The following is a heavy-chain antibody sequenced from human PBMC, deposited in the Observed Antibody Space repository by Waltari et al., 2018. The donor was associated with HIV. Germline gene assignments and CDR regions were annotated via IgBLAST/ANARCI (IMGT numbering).Heavy chain of an antibody. CDR3: ARSILGYCTGGVCYPRRVYYGMDV. D-gene: IGHD2-8*02. J-gene: IGHJ6*02. Sequence: QVQLVQSGAEVKKPGSSVKVSCKASGGTFSSYAISWVRQAPGQGLEWMGGIIPIFGTANYAQKFQGRVTITADKSTSTAYMELSSLRSEDTAVYYCARSILGYCTGGVCYPRRVYYGMDVWGQGTTVTVSS. V-gene: IGHV1-69*06. CDR1: GGTFSSYA. CDR2: IIPIFGTA.